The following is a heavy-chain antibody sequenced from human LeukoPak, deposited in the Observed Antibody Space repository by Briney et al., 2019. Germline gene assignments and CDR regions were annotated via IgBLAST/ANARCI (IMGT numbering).Heavy chain of an antibody. CDR3: ARGTYYYYDSSGYLFWFHP. Sequence: GASVKVSCKASGYTFTGYYMHWVRQAPGQGLEWMGWINPNSGGTNYAQKFQGRVTVTRDTSISTAYMELSRLRSDDTAVYYCARGTYYYYDSSGYLFWFHPWGQGTLVTVSS. CDR2: INPNSGGT. D-gene: IGHD3-22*01. J-gene: IGHJ5*02. V-gene: IGHV1-2*02. CDR1: GYTFTGYY.